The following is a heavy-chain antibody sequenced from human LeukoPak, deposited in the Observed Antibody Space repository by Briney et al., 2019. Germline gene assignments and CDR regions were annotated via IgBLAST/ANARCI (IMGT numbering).Heavy chain of an antibody. D-gene: IGHD5-24*01. CDR1: GFTFSSYS. Sequence: GGSLRLSCAASGFTFSSYSMNWVRQAPGKGLEWVSSISSSSSYIYYADSVKGRFTISRDNAKNSLYLQMNSLRAEDTAVYYCAREGVEMATIGSFDYWGQGTLVTVSS. V-gene: IGHV3-21*01. CDR2: ISSSSSYI. CDR3: AREGVEMATIGSFDY. J-gene: IGHJ4*02.